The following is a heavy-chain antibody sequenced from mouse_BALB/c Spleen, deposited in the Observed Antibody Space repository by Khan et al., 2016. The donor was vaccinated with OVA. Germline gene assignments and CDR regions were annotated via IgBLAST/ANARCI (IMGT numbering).Heavy chain of an antibody. Sequence: QVQLQQSGTELVRPGASVKLSCKASGYTFSNYWINWVKQRPGQGLEWIGNIYPSDSYTNYNQNFKDKATLTVDKYSSTAYMQLRSPTSEDSAGYDCSREVRRHDYAMDYWGQGTSVTVSS. J-gene: IGHJ4*01. CDR1: GYTFSNYW. CDR2: IYPSDSYT. V-gene: IGHV1-69*02. D-gene: IGHD2-14*01. CDR3: SREVRRHDYAMDY.